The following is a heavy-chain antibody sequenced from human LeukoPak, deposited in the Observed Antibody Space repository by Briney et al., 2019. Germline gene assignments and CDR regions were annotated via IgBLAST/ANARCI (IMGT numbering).Heavy chain of an antibody. J-gene: IGHJ3*02. CDR2: IYYSGST. D-gene: IGHD3-3*01. V-gene: IGHV4-59*01. CDR3: ARASGSYDFWSGYYTPFAFDI. CDR1: GGSISSYY. Sequence: SETLSLTCTVSGGSISSYYWSWIRQPPGKGLEWIGYIYYSGSTNYNPSLKSRVTISVDTSKNQFPLKLSSVTAADTAVYYCARASGSYDFWSGYYTPFAFDIWGQGTMVTVSS.